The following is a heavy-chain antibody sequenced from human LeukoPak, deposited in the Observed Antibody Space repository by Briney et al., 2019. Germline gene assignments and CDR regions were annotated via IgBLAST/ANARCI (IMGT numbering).Heavy chain of an antibody. CDR2: IYYSGST. J-gene: IGHJ3*02. D-gene: IGHD3-22*01. CDR1: GDSISSYY. Sequence: SETLSLTCTVSGDSISSYYWSWIRQPPGKGLEWIGYIYYSGSTNYNPSLKSRVTISVDSSKNQFSLRLSSVTAADTAVYYCARGHYYDSRGGAFDIWGQGTMVTVSS. V-gene: IGHV4-59*01. CDR3: ARGHYYDSRGGAFDI.